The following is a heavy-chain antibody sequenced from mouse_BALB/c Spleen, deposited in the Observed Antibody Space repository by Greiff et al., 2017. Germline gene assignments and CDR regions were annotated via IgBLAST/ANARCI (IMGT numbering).Heavy chain of an antibody. V-gene: IGHV5-6-2*01. CDR2: INSNGGST. Sequence: DVQLVESGGGLVKLGGSLKLSCAASGFTFSSYYMSWVRQTPEKRLELVAAINSNGGSTYYPDTVKGRFTISRDNAKNTLYLQMSSLKSEDTALYYCARSSTMITSAWFAYWGQGTLVTVSA. D-gene: IGHD2-4*01. CDR1: GFTFSSYY. CDR3: ARSSTMITSAWFAY. J-gene: IGHJ3*01.